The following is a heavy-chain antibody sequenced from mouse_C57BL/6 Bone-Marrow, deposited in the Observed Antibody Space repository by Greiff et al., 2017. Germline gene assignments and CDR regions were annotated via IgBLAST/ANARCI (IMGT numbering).Heavy chain of an antibody. V-gene: IGHV14-4*01. D-gene: IGHD2-4*01. Sequence: EVQLQESGAELVRPGASVKLSCTASGFNIKDDYMHWVKQRPEQGLEWIGWIDPENGDTEYASKFQGKATITADTSSNTAYLQLSSLTSEDTAVYYCTTRSYDYDGYAMDYWGQGTSVTVSS. CDR1: GFNIKDDY. CDR3: TTRSYDYDGYAMDY. CDR2: IDPENGDT. J-gene: IGHJ4*01.